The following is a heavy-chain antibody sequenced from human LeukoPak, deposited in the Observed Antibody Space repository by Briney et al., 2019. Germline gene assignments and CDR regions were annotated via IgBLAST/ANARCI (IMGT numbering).Heavy chain of an antibody. CDR2: IYASGT. CDR1: GGPISNYH. J-gene: IGHJ4*02. CDR3: AREFDY. V-gene: IGHV4-4*07. Sequence: SETLSLTCTASGGPISNYHWSWIRQPAGKGLEWIGRIYASGTNYNPSLKSRVTMSVDTSKNQISLKMSSVTAADTAVYYCAREFDYWDQGILVTVSS.